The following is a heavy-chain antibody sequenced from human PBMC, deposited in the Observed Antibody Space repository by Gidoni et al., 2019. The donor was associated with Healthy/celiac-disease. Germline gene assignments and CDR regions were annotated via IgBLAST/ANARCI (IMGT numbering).Heavy chain of an antibody. J-gene: IGHJ3*02. CDR2: IYYSGST. Sequence: QLQLQESGPGLVKPSETLSLTCTVSGGSISSSSYYWGWIRQPPGKGLEWIGSIYYSGSTYYNPSLKSRVTISVDTSKNQFSLKLSSVTAADTAVYYCARLTRVGATTYAFDIWGQGTMVTVSS. V-gene: IGHV4-39*01. CDR1: GGSISSSSYY. D-gene: IGHD1-26*01. CDR3: ARLTRVGATTYAFDI.